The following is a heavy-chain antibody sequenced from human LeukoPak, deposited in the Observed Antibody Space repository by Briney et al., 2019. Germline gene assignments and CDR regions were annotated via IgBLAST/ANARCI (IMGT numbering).Heavy chain of an antibody. CDR1: GFTFSSYG. CDR3: ARDAIRHDYGADY. Sequence: GGSLRLSCAASGFTFSSYGMHWVRQAPGKGLEWVAVIWYDGSNKYYADSVKGRFTISRDNSKNTLYLQMNSLRAEDTAEYYCARDAIRHDYGADYWGQGTLVTVSS. J-gene: IGHJ4*02. CDR2: IWYDGSNK. V-gene: IGHV3-33*01. D-gene: IGHD4-17*01.